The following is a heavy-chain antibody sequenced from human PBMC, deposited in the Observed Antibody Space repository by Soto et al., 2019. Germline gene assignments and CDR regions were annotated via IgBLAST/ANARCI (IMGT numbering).Heavy chain of an antibody. CDR2: IIGNGDTT. J-gene: IGHJ4*02. CDR3: AKDRDYGDSLPFDY. D-gene: IGHD4-17*01. V-gene: IGHV3-23*01. CDR1: GFTFINYG. Sequence: VQLLEAGGGLVQPGGSLRLSCAASGFTFINYGMSWVRQAPGKGLEWVSAIIGNGDTTYYAASVKGRFTISRDNSKNTVYLQLNSLRAEDTAIYYCAKDRDYGDSLPFDYWGLGTLVAVSS.